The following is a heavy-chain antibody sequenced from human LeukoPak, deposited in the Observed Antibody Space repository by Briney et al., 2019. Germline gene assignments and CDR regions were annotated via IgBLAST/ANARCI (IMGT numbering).Heavy chain of an antibody. CDR2: ISGSGGST. CDR1: GFTFSNYA. CDR3: AREAQTYYYDSSGSTDY. Sequence: GGSLRLSCAASGFTFSNYAMSWVRQAPGKGLEWVSAISGSGGSTYYADSVKGRFTISRDNSKNTLYLQMNSLRAEDTAVYYCAREAQTYYYDSSGSTDYWGQGTLVTVSS. J-gene: IGHJ4*02. V-gene: IGHV3-23*01. D-gene: IGHD3-22*01.